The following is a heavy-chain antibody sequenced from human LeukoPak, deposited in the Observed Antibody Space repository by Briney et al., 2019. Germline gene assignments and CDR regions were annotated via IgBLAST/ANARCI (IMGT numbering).Heavy chain of an antibody. CDR1: GGSISSYY. CDR3: ARSVYYYYYYMDV. CDR2: IYHSGST. V-gene: IGHV4-59*08. Sequence: SETLSLACTVSGGSISSYYWSWIRQPPGKGLEWIGSIYHSGSTYYNPSLKSRVTISVDTSKNQFSLKLSSVTAADTAVYYCARSVYYYYYYMDVWGKGTTVTVSS. J-gene: IGHJ6*03.